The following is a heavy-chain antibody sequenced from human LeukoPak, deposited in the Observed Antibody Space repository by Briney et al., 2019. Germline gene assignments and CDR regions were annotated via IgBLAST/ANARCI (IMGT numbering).Heavy chain of an antibody. V-gene: IGHV1-69*04. D-gene: IGHD6-6*01. CDR3: ARHPRAGAFDI. CDR1: GGTFSIYA. J-gene: IGHJ3*02. Sequence: ASVKLSCKASGGTFSIYAISRVRQAPGQGLEWMGRIIPILGIANYAQKFQGRVTITADKSTSTAYMELSSLRSEDTAVYYCARHPRAGAFDIWGQGTMVTVSS. CDR2: IIPILGIA.